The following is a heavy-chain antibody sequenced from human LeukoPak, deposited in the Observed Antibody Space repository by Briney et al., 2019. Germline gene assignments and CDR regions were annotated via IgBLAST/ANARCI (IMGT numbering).Heavy chain of an antibody. CDR3: ARADLVATISY. Sequence: SETLSLTCTVSGGSISSYYWSWIRQPPGKGLEWIGYIYYSGSTNYNPSLKSRVTISVDTSKNQFSLKLSSVTAADTAVYYCARADLVATISYWGQGTLVIVSS. CDR2: IYYSGST. D-gene: IGHD5-12*01. V-gene: IGHV4-59*01. J-gene: IGHJ4*02. CDR1: GGSISSYY.